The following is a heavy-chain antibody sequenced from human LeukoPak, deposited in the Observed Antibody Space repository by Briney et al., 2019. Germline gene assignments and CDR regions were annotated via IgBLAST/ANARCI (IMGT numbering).Heavy chain of an antibody. Sequence: ASVTVSCTASGYTFTSYGISWVRQAPGQGLEWMGWISAYNGNTNYAQKLQGRVTMTTDTSTSTAYMELRSLRSDDTAVYYCARDRGYDILTGYYTARTDYWGQGTLVTVSS. J-gene: IGHJ4*02. CDR3: ARDRGYDILTGYYTARTDY. CDR1: GYTFTSYG. CDR2: ISAYNGNT. D-gene: IGHD3-9*01. V-gene: IGHV1-18*04.